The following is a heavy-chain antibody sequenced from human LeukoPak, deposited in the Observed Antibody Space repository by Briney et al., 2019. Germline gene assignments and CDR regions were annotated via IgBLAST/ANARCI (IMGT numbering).Heavy chain of an antibody. CDR1: GGSLSSGGYS. J-gene: IGHJ3*02. CDR3: ARATTDNDAFDI. Sequence: SQTLSLTCAVSGGSLSSGGYSWSWIQQPPGKGLEWIGYIYHSGSTYYNPSLKSRVSISLDRSKNQFSLKLRSVAAADTAVYYCARATTDNDAFDIWGQGTMVTVSS. V-gene: IGHV4-30-2*01. CDR2: IYHSGST. D-gene: IGHD4-17*01.